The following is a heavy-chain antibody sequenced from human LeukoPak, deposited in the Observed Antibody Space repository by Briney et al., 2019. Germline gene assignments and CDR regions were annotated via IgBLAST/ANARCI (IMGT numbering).Heavy chain of an antibody. Sequence: SETLSLTCTVSGYSISSGYYWGWIRQPPGKGLEWIGSIYHSGSTNYNPSLKSRVTISVDTSRNQFSLKLSSVTAADTAVYYCVRLGVMATIGWFDPWGQGTLVTVAS. V-gene: IGHV4-38-2*02. D-gene: IGHD5-24*01. CDR2: IYHSGST. CDR3: VRLGVMATIGWFDP. CDR1: GYSISSGYY. J-gene: IGHJ5*02.